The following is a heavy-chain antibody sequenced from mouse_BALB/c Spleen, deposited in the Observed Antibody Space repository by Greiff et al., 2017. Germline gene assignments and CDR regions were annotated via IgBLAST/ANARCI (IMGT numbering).Heavy chain of an antibody. CDR3: ATPDYRGAWFAY. Sequence: VMLVESGPSLVQPSQSLSITCTVSGFSLTSYGVHWVRQSPGKGLEWLGVIWRGGSTDYNAAFMSRLSITKDNSKSQVFFKMNSLQADDTAIYYCATPDYRGAWFAYWGQGTLVTVSA. CDR1: GFSLTSYG. CDR2: IWRGGST. D-gene: IGHD2-4*01. J-gene: IGHJ3*01. V-gene: IGHV2-5-1*01.